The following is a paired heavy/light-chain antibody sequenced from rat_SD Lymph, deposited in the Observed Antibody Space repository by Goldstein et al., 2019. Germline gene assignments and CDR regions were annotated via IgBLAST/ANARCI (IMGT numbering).Heavy chain of an antibody. CDR2: IHGGNGGT. V-gene: IGHV1-31*01. D-gene: IGHD1-12*01. CDR1: GYTFSNYY. J-gene: IGHJ4*01. CDR3: AREYYDVSYYYVMDA. Sequence: EVQLQQSGAELVKPGASVKLSCKTSGYTFSNYYMSWLKQVPGQNIEWIGNIHGGNGGTGYNQNFKGKAALTVDKSSSTAYMDLSSLTSEDSAVYFCAREYYDVSYYYVMDAWGQGASVTVSS.
Light chain of an antibody. Sequence: DTVLTQSPALAVSPGERVTISCRASESVSTSMHWYQHKPGQQPKLLIYGASNLESGVPARFSGSGSGTDFTLTIDPVEADDTATYFCQQSWNDPYTFGAGTKLELK. CDR2: GAS. CDR3: QQSWNDPYT. J-gene: IGKJ2-3*01. V-gene: IGKV3S10*01. CDR1: ESVSTS.